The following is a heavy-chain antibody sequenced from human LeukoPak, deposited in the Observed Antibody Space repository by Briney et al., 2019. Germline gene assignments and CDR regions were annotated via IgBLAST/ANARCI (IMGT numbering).Heavy chain of an antibody. J-gene: IGHJ4*02. V-gene: IGHV4-39*01. CDR2: IYYNGNT. D-gene: IGHD3/OR15-3a*01. Sequence: SETLSLTCTVSGGSISSSSFHWGWLRQAPGKGLEWIGSIYYNGNTYYNPSLRSRLTISVDTSKNYFSLKLTSVTAADTAVYYCARQRRTVDYGGQGTLVTVSA. CDR3: ARQRRTVDY. CDR1: GGSISSSSFH.